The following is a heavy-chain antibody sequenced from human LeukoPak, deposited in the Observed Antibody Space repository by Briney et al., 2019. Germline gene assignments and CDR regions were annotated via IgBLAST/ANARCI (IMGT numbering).Heavy chain of an antibody. D-gene: IGHD5-12*01. J-gene: IGHJ4*02. CDR1: GYTFTGYY. CDR3: ALYSGYDPPIDY. Sequence: GASVKVSCKASGYTFTGYYMHWVRQAPGQGLEWMGWINPNSGDTGYAQKFQGRVTMTRNTSISTAYMELSSLRSEDTAVYYCALYSGYDPPIDYWGQGTLVTVSS. V-gene: IGHV1-8*02. CDR2: INPNSGDT.